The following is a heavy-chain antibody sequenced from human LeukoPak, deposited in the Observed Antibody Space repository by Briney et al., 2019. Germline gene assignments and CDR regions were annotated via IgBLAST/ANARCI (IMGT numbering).Heavy chain of an antibody. V-gene: IGHV3-7*03. CDR2: IKQDGSEK. CDR1: GFTFSSYW. D-gene: IGHD3-10*01. Sequence: TGGSLRLSCAASGFTFSSYWMSWVRQAPGKGLEWVANIKQDGSEKYYVDSVKGRFAISRDNAKNSLYLQMNSLRAEDTALYYCAREGLLWFGELSPNWFAPWGQGTLVTVSS. J-gene: IGHJ5*02. CDR3: AREGLLWFGELSPNWFAP.